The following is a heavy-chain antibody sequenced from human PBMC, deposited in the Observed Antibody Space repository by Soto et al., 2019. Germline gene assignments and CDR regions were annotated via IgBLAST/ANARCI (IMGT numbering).Heavy chain of an antibody. CDR2: FYYSGST. V-gene: IGHV4-39*01. Sequence: QLQLQESGPGLVKPSETLSLTCTVSGGSISSGPYSWGWIRQPPGKGLEWIGTFYYSGSTYYNPSLASRGTISVGTSKNQFSPKVSSVTAADTAMYYCARLGGYCSGTSCYGYYGMDVWGQGTTVTVSS. CDR3: ARLGGYCSGTSCYGYYGMDV. CDR1: GGSISSGPYS. D-gene: IGHD2-2*01. J-gene: IGHJ6*02.